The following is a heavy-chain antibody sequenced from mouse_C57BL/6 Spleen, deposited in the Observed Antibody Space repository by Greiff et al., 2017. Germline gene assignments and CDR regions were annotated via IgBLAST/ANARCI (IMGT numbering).Heavy chain of an antibody. J-gene: IGHJ4*01. CDR3: ARGPPTTVVHMDY. D-gene: IGHD1-1*01. V-gene: IGHV3-6*01. CDR1: GYSITSGYY. Sequence: EVQLQESGPGLVKPSQSLSLTCSVTGYSITSGYYWNWIRQFPGNKLEWMGYISYDGSNNYNPSLKNRISITRDTSKNQFFLKLNSVTTEDTATXYCARGPPTTVVHMDYWGKGTSVTVSS. CDR2: ISYDGSN.